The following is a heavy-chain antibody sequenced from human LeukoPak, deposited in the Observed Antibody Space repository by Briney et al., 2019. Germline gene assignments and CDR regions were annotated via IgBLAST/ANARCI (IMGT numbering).Heavy chain of an antibody. CDR1: GGSFSGYY. D-gene: IGHD6-19*01. J-gene: IGHJ5*02. V-gene: IGHV4-34*01. Sequence: SGTLSLTCAVYGGSFSGYYWSWIRQPPGKGLEWIGEINHSGSTNYNPSLKSRVTISVDTSKNQFSLKLSSVTAADTAVYYCARGFRFRSGWYITGDWFDPWGQGTLVTVSS. CDR2: INHSGST. CDR3: ARGFRFRSGWYITGDWFDP.